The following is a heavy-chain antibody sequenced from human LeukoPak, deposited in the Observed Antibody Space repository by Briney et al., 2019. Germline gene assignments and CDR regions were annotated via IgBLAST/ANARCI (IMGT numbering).Heavy chain of an antibody. CDR1: GGSISSGSYF. D-gene: IGHD1-26*01. V-gene: IGHV4-61*02. Sequence: SETLSLTCTVSGGSISSGSYFWSWIRQPAGKGLEWIGRIYTSGSTNYNPSLKSRVTISVDTSKTQFSLKLSSVTAADTAVYYCARLSVRNFAGSYYQRRYYYYMDVWGKGTTVTVSS. J-gene: IGHJ6*03. CDR3: ARLSVRNFAGSYYQRRYYYYMDV. CDR2: IYTSGST.